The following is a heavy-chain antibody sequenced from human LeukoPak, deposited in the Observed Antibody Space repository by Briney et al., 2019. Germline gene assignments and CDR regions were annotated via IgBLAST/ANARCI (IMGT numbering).Heavy chain of an antibody. CDR3: ARGTPMVPGVDF. D-gene: IGHD3-10*01. CDR1: GFTFSGYW. Sequence: AGGSLRLSCAASGFTFSGYWMSWVRQAPGKGLEWVANIKQDGSEKYYVDSVKGRFTISRDNAKNSLYLQMNSLRAEDTAVYYCARGTPMVPGVDFWGQGTTVTVSS. CDR2: IKQDGSEK. J-gene: IGHJ6*02. V-gene: IGHV3-7*01.